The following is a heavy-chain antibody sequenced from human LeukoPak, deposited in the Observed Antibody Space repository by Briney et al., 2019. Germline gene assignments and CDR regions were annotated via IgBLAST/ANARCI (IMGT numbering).Heavy chain of an antibody. CDR3: ARVGNNYFDL. CDR1: GGSISSGSFY. CDR2: IYTDGST. J-gene: IGHJ4*02. V-gene: IGHV4-61*02. Sequence: SETLSLTCTVSGGSISSGSFYWSWVRQPAGKGLEWIGRIYTDGSTKYNPSLKSRVTISLDMSRSQFSLKLTSVTAADTAMYYCARVGNNYFDLWGQGTLVTVSA. D-gene: IGHD1/OR15-1a*01.